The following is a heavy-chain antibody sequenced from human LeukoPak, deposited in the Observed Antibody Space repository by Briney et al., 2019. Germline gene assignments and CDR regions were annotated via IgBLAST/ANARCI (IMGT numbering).Heavy chain of an antibody. Sequence: PSETLPLTCTVSGGSISSSSYYWGWIRQPPGKGLEWIGSIYYSGSTYYNPSLKSRVTISVDTSKNQFSLKLSSVTAADTAVYYCARQLRYFDWLLVTHYLYYFDYWGQGTLVTVSS. CDR3: ARQLRYFDWLLVTHYLYYFDY. CDR2: IYYSGST. J-gene: IGHJ4*02. D-gene: IGHD3-9*01. V-gene: IGHV4-39*07. CDR1: GGSISSSSYY.